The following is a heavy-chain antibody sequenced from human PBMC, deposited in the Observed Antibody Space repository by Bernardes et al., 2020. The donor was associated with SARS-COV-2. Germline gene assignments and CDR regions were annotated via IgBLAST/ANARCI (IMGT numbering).Heavy chain of an antibody. CDR1: GFTFDNYW. J-gene: IGHJ4*02. D-gene: IGHD5-12*01. Sequence: GWSLRLSCAASGFTFDNYWMSWVRQAPGKGLEWVANIKEDGSEKYYVDSVKGRFTISRDNAKNSLYLQMNSLRAEDAAVYYCARSVALFYWGQGTLVTVSS. CDR2: IKEDGSEK. V-gene: IGHV3-7*01. CDR3: ARSVALFY.